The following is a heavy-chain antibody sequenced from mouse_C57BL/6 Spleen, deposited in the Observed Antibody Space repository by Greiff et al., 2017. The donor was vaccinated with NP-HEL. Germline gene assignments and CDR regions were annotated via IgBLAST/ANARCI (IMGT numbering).Heavy chain of an antibody. CDR3: ARDLYNDGYLYYFDY. V-gene: IGHV1-85*01. CDR1: GYTFTSYD. CDR2: IYPRDGST. J-gene: IGHJ2*01. D-gene: IGHD2-3*01. Sequence: VHLVESGPELVKPGASVKLSCKASGYTFTSYDINWVKQRPGQGLEWIGWIYPRDGSTKYNEKFKGKATLTVDTSSSTAYMELHSLTSEDSAVYFCARDLYNDGYLYYFDYWGQGTTLTVSS.